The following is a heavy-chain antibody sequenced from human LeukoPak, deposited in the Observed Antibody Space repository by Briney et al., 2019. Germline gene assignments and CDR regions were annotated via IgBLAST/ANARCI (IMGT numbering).Heavy chain of an antibody. CDR3: GRNSGSNFQTEYIDY. V-gene: IGHV3-30*02. CDR2: IWYDGSNK. Sequence: GGSLRLSCAASGVTFRSDTLNWVRQAPGKGLEWVAFIWYDGSNKYHADSVKGRFTISRDNSKSMLYLQMNSLRDEDTAMYYCGRNSGSNFQTEYIDYWGQGTLVTVSS. D-gene: IGHD3-10*01. J-gene: IGHJ4*02. CDR1: GVTFRSDT.